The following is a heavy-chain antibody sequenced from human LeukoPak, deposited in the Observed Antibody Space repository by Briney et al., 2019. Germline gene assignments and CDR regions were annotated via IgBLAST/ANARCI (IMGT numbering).Heavy chain of an antibody. D-gene: IGHD1-26*01. V-gene: IGHV4-59*01. CDR3: ARLGATNPFYFDY. J-gene: IGHJ4*02. CDR1: GGSISGYY. CDR2: IYYSGST. Sequence: SETLSLTCTVSGGSISGYYWSWIRQPPGKGLECIGYIYYSGSTNYNPSLESRVTISVDTSKNQFSLKLSSVTAADTAVYYCARLGATNPFYFDYWGQGILVTVSS.